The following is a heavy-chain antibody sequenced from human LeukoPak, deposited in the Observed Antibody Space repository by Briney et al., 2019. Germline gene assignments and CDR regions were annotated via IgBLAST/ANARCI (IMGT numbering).Heavy chain of an antibody. Sequence: GGSLRLSCAASGFTFNSYTMHWVRQAPGKGLEWVSSISSSSSYIYYADSVKGRFTISRDNSKNMLYLQMDSLRAEDTAVYFCAKARIAVAGRMFDYWGQGTLVTVSS. D-gene: IGHD6-19*01. CDR3: AKARIAVAGRMFDY. CDR1: GFTFNSYT. V-gene: IGHV3-21*04. CDR2: ISSSSSYI. J-gene: IGHJ4*02.